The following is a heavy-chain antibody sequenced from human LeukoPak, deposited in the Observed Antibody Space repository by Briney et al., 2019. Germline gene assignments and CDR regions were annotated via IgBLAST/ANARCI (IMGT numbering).Heavy chain of an antibody. CDR3: AREIHYYRRWFDP. V-gene: IGHV4-59*01. CDR2: IYYSGST. CDR1: GGSISSYY. J-gene: IGHJ5*02. D-gene: IGHD3-22*01. Sequence: SETLSLTCTVSGGSISSYYWSWIRQHPGKGLEWIGYIYYSGSTNYNPSLTSRVTISVDTSTNQYSLKLSSVTAADTAVYYCAREIHYYRRWFDPWGQGTLVTVSS.